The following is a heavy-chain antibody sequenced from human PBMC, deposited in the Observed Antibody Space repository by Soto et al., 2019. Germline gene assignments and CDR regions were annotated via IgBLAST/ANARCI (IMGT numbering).Heavy chain of an antibody. Sequence: SVKVSCKASGGTFSSYTISWVRQAPGQGLEWMGRIIPILGIANYAQKFQGRVTITADKSTSTAYMELSSLRSEDTAVYYCAGGPGYCSSTSCYRGSYYYYYYMDVWGKGTTVTVSS. V-gene: IGHV1-69*02. CDR2: IIPILGIA. J-gene: IGHJ6*03. CDR1: GGTFSSYT. D-gene: IGHD2-2*01. CDR3: AGGPGYCSSTSCYRGSYYYYYYMDV.